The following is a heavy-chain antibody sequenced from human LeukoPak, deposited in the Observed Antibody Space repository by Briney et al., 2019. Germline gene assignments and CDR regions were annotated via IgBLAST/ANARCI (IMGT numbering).Heavy chain of an antibody. Sequence: GGSLRHSCAASGFTFSTYAMNWVRQAPGKGLEWVSTITSSSGYIYYADSMKGRFTTSRDNAKNSLYLQMTSLRAEDTAVYYCTRSDDYGDYLVDYWGQGTLVTVSS. J-gene: IGHJ4*02. CDR2: ITSSSGYI. V-gene: IGHV3-21*01. CDR1: GFTFSTYA. D-gene: IGHD4-17*01. CDR3: TRSDDYGDYLVDY.